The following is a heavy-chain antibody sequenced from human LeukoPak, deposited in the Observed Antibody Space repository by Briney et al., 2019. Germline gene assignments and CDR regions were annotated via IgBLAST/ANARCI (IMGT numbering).Heavy chain of an antibody. J-gene: IGHJ6*02. D-gene: IGHD6-25*01. CDR1: GYTFTSYG. V-gene: IGHV1-18*01. CDR2: ISAYNGNT. Sequence: VASVKVSCKASGYTFTSYGISWVRQAPGQGLEWMGWISAYNGNTNYAQKLQGRVTMTTDTSTSTAYMELRSLRSDDTAVYYCARSRAAYYYYYGMDVWGQGTTVIVSS. CDR3: ARSRAAYYYYYGMDV.